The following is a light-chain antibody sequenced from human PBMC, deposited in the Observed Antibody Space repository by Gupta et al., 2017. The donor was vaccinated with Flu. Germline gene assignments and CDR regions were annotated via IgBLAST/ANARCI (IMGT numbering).Light chain of an antibody. J-gene: IGKJ2*01. CDR2: EAS. CDR1: RSVSTY. V-gene: IGKV3-11*01. Sequence: STLSVSHGEVATFACRASRSVSTYLAWYQHKPGRAPRLLSYEASLRATGVPARFTGSGSGTDFTLTISSLQPDDFAVYYCLQCFDYSPDTFDQGTRLE. CDR3: LQCFDYSPDT.